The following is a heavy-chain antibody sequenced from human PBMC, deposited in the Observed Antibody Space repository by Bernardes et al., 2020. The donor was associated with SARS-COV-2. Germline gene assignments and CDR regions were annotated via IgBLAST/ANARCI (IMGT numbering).Heavy chain of an antibody. J-gene: IGHJ5*02. CDR1: GYSFTSYW. CDR3: ARPYCSSTSCLSWFDP. Sequence: GASLKISCHGSGYSFTSYWISWVRPIPGKGLEWMGRIDPSDSYTNYSPSFQGHVTISADKSISTAYLQWSSLKASDTAMYYCARPYCSSTSCLSWFDPWGQGTLVTVSS. CDR2: IDPSDSYT. D-gene: IGHD2-2*01. V-gene: IGHV5-10-1*01.